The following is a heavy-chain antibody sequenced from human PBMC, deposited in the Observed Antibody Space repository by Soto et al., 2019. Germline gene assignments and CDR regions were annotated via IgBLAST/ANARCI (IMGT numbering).Heavy chain of an antibody. V-gene: IGHV1-69*13. Sequence: SVKVSCKASGGTFSSYAISWVRQAPGQGLEWMGGIIPIFGTANYAQKFQGRVTITADESTSTAYMELSSLRSEDTAVYYCARGRFLEWLLYDNYYYYGMDVWGQGATVTVSS. CDR1: GGTFSSYA. J-gene: IGHJ6*02. CDR2: IIPIFGTA. CDR3: ARGRFLEWLLYDNYYYYGMDV. D-gene: IGHD3-3*01.